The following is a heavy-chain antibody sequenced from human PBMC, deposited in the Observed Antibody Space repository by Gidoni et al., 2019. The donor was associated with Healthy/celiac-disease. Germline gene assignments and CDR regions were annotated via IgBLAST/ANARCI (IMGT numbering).Heavy chain of an antibody. CDR3: AINIVVVPAAIKTNYYGMDV. V-gene: IGHV1-69*01. CDR1: GGTFSSYA. J-gene: IGHJ6*02. Sequence: VYGKASGGTFSSYAISWVRQASGQGLEWMGGIIPIFGTANYAQKFQGRVTITADESTSTAYMELSSLRSEDTAVYYCAINIVVVPAAIKTNYYGMDVWGQGTTVTVSS. D-gene: IGHD2-2*02. CDR2: IIPIFGTA.